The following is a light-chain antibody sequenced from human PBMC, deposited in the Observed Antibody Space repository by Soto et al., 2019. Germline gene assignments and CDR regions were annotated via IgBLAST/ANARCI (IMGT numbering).Light chain of an antibody. Sequence: EIVLTQSPGTLSLSPGERATLSCRASQSVSSYLAWYQQKPGQAPRLLIYDASNRATGIPERFSGGGSGTDFTLTISSLEPEDFAVYYCQQGSNWPPGLTFGGGTKVDIK. CDR2: DAS. CDR1: QSVSSY. CDR3: QQGSNWPPGLT. V-gene: IGKV3-11*01. J-gene: IGKJ4*01.